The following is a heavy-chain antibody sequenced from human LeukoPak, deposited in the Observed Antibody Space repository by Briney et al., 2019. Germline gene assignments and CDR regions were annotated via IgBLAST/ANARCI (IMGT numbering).Heavy chain of an antibody. D-gene: IGHD3-3*01. CDR3: ARDMTYYDFSDY. V-gene: IGHV3-21*01. CDR2: ISSSSSYI. J-gene: IGHJ4*02. CDR1: GFTFSSYS. Sequence: PGGSLRLSCAASGFTFSSYSMNWVRQAPGKGLEWVSSISSSSSYIYYADSVKGRFTISRDNAKNSLYLQMNSLRAEDTAVYYCARDMTYYDFSDYWGQGTLVTVSS.